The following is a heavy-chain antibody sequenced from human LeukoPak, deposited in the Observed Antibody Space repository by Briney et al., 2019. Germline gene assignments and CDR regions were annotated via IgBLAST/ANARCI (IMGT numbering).Heavy chain of an antibody. V-gene: IGHV3-23*01. Sequence: GGSLRLSCAASGFTFSNFVISWVRQAPGKGLEWVSVVSGSANGTYYADSLQGRFTISRDNAKNSLYLQMNSLRAEDTAIYYCARVFSGSDYWGQGTPVTVSS. J-gene: IGHJ4*02. D-gene: IGHD2-15*01. CDR1: GFTFSNFV. CDR3: ARVFSGSDY. CDR2: VSGSANGT.